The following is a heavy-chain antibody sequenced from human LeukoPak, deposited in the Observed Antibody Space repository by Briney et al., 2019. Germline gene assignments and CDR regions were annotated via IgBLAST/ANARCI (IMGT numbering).Heavy chain of an antibody. V-gene: IGHV1-18*04. CDR1: GYTFTGYY. CDR3: ARAPDGYGDYFPTGYYYYYMDV. CDR2: ISAYNGNT. Sequence: GASVKVSCKASGYTFTGYYMHWVRQAPGQGLEWMGWISAYNGNTNYAQKLQGRVTMTTDTSTSTAYMELRSLRSDDTAMYYCARAPDGYGDYFPTGYYYYYMDVWGKGTTVTVSS. D-gene: IGHD4-17*01. J-gene: IGHJ6*03.